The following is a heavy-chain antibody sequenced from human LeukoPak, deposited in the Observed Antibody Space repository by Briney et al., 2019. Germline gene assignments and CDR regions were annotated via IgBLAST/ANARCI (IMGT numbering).Heavy chain of an antibody. J-gene: IGHJ4*02. CDR2: IKQDGSEK. CDR3: ARVRVYYDSSGYRNSAFFDY. V-gene: IGHV3-7*01. Sequence: GGSLRLSCAASGFTFSHYSMSWVRQAPGKGLEWVANIKQDGSEKYYVDSVKGRFTISRDNAKNSLYLQMNSLRAEDTAVYYCARVRVYYDSSGYRNSAFFDYWGQGTLVTVSS. D-gene: IGHD3-22*01. CDR1: GFTFSHYS.